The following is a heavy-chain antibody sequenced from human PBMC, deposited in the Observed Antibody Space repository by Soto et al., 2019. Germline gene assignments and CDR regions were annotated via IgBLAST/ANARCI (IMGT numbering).Heavy chain of an antibody. CDR1: GYTFTSYD. J-gene: IGHJ6*02. Sequence: QVKLVQSGAEVKKPGASVKVSCKASGYTFTSYDINWVRQATGQGLEWMGWMNPNSGNTGYAQKFPGRVTMTRNTSISTAYMELSSLRSEDRAGYSCAREKTSYGMDVWGQGNTVTVSS. V-gene: IGHV1-8*01. CDR3: AREKTSYGMDV. CDR2: MNPNSGNT.